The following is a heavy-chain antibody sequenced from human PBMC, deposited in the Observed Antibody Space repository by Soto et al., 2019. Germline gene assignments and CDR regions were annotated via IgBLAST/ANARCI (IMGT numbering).Heavy chain of an antibody. CDR2: ISHSGST. D-gene: IGHD1-26*01. J-gene: IGHJ6*02. Sequence: ASETLSLTCAVYGGSFSGYYWSWIRQPPGKGLEWFGEISHSGSTNYNPSLKSRLTISVDTSKNQFSLKLSSATAADTAVYYCARGIRVGATFYGMDVWGQGTTVTVSS. CDR3: ARGIRVGATFYGMDV. V-gene: IGHV4-34*01. CDR1: GGSFSGYY.